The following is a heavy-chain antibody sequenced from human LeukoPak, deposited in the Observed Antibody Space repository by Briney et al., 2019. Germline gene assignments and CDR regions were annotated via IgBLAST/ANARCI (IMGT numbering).Heavy chain of an antibody. V-gene: IGHV3-23*01. Sequence: GGSLRLSCAASGFTFSSDAMNWVRQAPGKGLEWVSVISDNGDRTYYADSVRGRFTISRDNYKNTLFLQMNSLRAEDTAVYYCVKGRLTVAGHFDFWGQGTLVTVSS. CDR2: ISDNGDRT. J-gene: IGHJ4*02. CDR3: VKGRLTVAGHFDF. CDR1: GFTFSSDA. D-gene: IGHD6-19*01.